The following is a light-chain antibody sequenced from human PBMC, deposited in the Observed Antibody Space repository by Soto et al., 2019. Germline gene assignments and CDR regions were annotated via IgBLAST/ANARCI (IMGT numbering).Light chain of an antibody. Sequence: DIQMTQSPSSLSASVGDRVTITCRASESISSYVNWYQQRPGKAPKVLIYGASSLQSGVPSRFSGSGYGTDFTLTVSNLQPEDFATYYCQQSYSIPWTFGQGTKVDSK. J-gene: IGKJ1*01. CDR3: QQSYSIPWT. CDR1: ESISSY. V-gene: IGKV1-39*01. CDR2: GAS.